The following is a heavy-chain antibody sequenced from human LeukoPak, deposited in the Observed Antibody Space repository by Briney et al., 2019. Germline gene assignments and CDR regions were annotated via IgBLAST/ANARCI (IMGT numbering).Heavy chain of an antibody. D-gene: IGHD2-15*01. J-gene: IGHJ6*02. Sequence: PGGSLRLSCAASGFTFSSYSMNWVRQAPGKGLEWVSSISSSSSYIYYAGSVKGRFTISRDNAKNSLYLQMNSLRAEDTAVYYCARDQKGWQGGAYYYYYGMDVWGQGTTVTVSS. V-gene: IGHV3-21*01. CDR1: GFTFSSYS. CDR2: ISSSSSYI. CDR3: ARDQKGWQGGAYYYYYGMDV.